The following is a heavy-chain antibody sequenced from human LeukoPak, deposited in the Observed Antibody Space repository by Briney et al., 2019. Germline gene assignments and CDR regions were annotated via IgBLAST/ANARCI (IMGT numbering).Heavy chain of an antibody. V-gene: IGHV4-34*01. J-gene: IGHJ4*02. D-gene: IGHD2-2*01. CDR3: ARRPYQPRILDY. Sequence: PSETLSLTCAVYGGSFSGDYWSWIRQPPGKGLEWIGEINHSGSTNYNPSLKSRVTISVDTSENYFSLKLSSVTAADTAVYYCARRPYQPRILDYWGQGTLVTVSS. CDR2: INHSGST. CDR1: GGSFSGDY.